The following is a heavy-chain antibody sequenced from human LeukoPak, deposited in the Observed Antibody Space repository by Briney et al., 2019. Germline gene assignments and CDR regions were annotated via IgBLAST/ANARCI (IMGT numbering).Heavy chain of an antibody. D-gene: IGHD2-15*01. V-gene: IGHV1-18*01. CDR3: ARFRGYCSGGSCYSEDYFGY. CDR2: ISAYNGNT. J-gene: IGHJ4*02. Sequence: GASVKVSCKXSGYTFTSYGISWVRQAPGQGLEWMGWISAYNGNTNYSQKLQGRVTMTTDTSTSTAYMELRSLRSDDTAVYYCARFRGYCSGGSCYSEDYFGYWGQGTLVTVSS. CDR1: GYTFTSYG.